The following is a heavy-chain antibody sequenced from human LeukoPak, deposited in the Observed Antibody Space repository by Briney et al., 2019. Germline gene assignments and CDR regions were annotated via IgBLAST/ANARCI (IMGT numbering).Heavy chain of an antibody. Sequence: PSETLSLTCAVYGGSFSGYYWSWIRQPPGKGLEWIGEINHSGSTNYNPSLKSRVTISVDTSKNQFSLKLSSVTAADTAVYYCAVILAHSRFQHWGQGTLVTVSS. CDR2: INHSGST. D-gene: IGHD3-3*02. V-gene: IGHV4-34*01. J-gene: IGHJ1*01. CDR1: GGSFSGYY. CDR3: AVILAHSRFQH.